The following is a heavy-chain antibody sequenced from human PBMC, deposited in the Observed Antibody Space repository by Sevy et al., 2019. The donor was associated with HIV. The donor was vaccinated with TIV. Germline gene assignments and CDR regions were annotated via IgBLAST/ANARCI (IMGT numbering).Heavy chain of an antibody. Sequence: GGSLRLSCTASGFIFGDYGMSWVRQAPGKGLEWIAFFKSKIHGGTTENAASVKGRFTISRDDSKIIVYLQMSNLKTEDTSVYYCTRWSGSQSIFDYWGQGTLVTVSS. D-gene: IGHD1-26*01. CDR1: GFIFGDYG. V-gene: IGHV3-49*04. J-gene: IGHJ4*02. CDR3: TRWSGSQSIFDY. CDR2: FKSKIHGGTT.